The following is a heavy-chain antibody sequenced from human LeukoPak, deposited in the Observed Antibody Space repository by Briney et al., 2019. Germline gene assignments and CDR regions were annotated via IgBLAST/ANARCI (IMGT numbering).Heavy chain of an antibody. D-gene: IGHD6-19*01. CDR2: VYYSGST. Sequence: PSETLSLTCSVSGGSITGYYWSWIRQPPGKGLEWIGYVYYSGSTNYNPSLKSRVTMSVNTSKNQFSLRLSSVTAADTAVYYCARAKAVPDSYFDYWGQGTLVTVSS. CDR3: ARAKAVPDSYFDY. CDR1: GGSITGYY. J-gene: IGHJ4*02. V-gene: IGHV4-59*01.